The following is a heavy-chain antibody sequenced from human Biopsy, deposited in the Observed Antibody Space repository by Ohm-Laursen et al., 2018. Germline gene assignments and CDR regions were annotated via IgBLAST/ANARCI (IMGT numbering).Heavy chain of an antibody. CDR2: VYNVGIT. J-gene: IGHJ5*02. CDR3: ARTPRDSFWSGSYKRGLWFDP. V-gene: IGHV4-59*07. CDR1: GGSIFSYY. Sequence: SDTLSLTCSVSGGSIFSYYWTWIWQPPGKGLEWFGHVYNVGITNLNPSLKSRVTISKDTSKNQISLQVNSVTAADTAVYYCARTPRDSFWSGSYKRGLWFDPWGQGTLVSVSS. D-gene: IGHD3-3*01.